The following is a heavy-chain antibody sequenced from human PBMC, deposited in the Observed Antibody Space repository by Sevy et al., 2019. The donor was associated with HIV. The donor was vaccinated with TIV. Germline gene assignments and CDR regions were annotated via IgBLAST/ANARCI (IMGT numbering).Heavy chain of an antibody. V-gene: IGHV3-30*04. Sequence: GGSLRLSCAASGFSFSNYAMHWVRQSPGKGLEWVAMISYDGINKDYADSVKGRFTLSRDNSKNRLFLQMNSLRAGDTALYYCARDLPHLLPWELSRGSDYWGQGTLVTVSS. J-gene: IGHJ4*02. CDR3: ARDLPHLLPWELSRGSDY. CDR2: ISYDGINK. CDR1: GFSFSNYA. D-gene: IGHD1-26*01.